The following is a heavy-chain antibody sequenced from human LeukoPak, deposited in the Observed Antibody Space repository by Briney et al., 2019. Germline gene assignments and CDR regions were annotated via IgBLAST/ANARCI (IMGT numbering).Heavy chain of an antibody. Sequence: GGSLRLSCAASGFTVSSNHMSWVRPAPGKGVEWVLVIYSGGGTYYADTVKGRFTISRDNSKNTLYLQMNSLRAEDTAVYYCARGTTAASAGSSWGQGTLVTVSS. V-gene: IGHV3-53*01. CDR3: ARGTTAASAGSS. CDR1: GFTVSSNH. J-gene: IGHJ4*02. D-gene: IGHD6-13*01. CDR2: IYSGGGT.